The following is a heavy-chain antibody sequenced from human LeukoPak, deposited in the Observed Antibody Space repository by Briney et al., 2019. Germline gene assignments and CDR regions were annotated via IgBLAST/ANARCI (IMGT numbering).Heavy chain of an antibody. CDR1: GYALIDLS. J-gene: IGHJ4*02. CDR3: SITYLEPNYSYRHY. D-gene: IGHD5-12*01. Sequence: ASVTVSFKVSGYALIDLSIQWVRQPPGKGPEWMGGFDPEDGQRIYARKFQGRVTMTEDTSTATAYMDLDSLRSEDTAIYCCSITYLEPNYSYRHYWGQGTLVTVSS. CDR2: FDPEDGQR. V-gene: IGHV1-24*01.